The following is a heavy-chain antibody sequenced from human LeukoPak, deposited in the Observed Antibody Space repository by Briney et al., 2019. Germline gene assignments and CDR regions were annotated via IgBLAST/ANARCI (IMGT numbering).Heavy chain of an antibody. Sequence: ASVTVSCKASGYTFTSYDINWVRQAPGQGLEWMGWMNPNSGNTGYARKFQGRVTMTRNTSISTAYMELSSLRSEDTAVYYCARTHRRFASIATRSLGYWGQGTLVTVSS. CDR3: ARTHRRFASIATRSLGY. D-gene: IGHD6-6*01. V-gene: IGHV1-8*01. CDR1: GYTFTSYD. CDR2: MNPNSGNT. J-gene: IGHJ4*02.